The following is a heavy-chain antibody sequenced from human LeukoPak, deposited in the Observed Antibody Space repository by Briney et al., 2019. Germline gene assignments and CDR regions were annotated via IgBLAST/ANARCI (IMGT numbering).Heavy chain of an antibody. CDR2: INAGNGNT. D-gene: IGHD3-10*01. J-gene: IGHJ4*02. CDR3: ARDLTYYYGSGSLTGGDY. Sequence: AAVKVSSKASGYTLTRYAMHRVPQAPGQRLECMRWINAGNGNTKYSQKFQGRVTITRETSASTAYMELSSLRSEDTAVYYCARDLTYYYGSGSLTGGDYWGQGTLVTVSS. V-gene: IGHV1-3*01. CDR1: GYTLTRYA.